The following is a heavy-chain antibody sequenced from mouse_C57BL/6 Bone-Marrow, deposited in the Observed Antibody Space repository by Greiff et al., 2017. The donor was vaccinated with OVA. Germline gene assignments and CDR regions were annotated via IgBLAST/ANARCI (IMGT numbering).Heavy chain of an antibody. Sequence: EVKLMESGPGLAKPSQTLSLTCSVTGYSITSDYWNWIRKFPGNKLEYMGYISYSGSTYDNPSLKSRISITRDTSKNQYSLQLNSVTTADTATYYCARYYGDYYAVDYWGQGTSVTVSS. CDR1: GYSITSDY. CDR2: ISYSGST. V-gene: IGHV3-8*01. D-gene: IGHD1-1*01. CDR3: ARYYGDYYAVDY. J-gene: IGHJ4*01.